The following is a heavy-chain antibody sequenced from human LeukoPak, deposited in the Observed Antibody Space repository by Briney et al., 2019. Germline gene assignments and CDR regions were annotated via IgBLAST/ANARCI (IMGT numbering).Heavy chain of an antibody. CDR3: AKESEWGPPYYFDY. Sequence: PGGSLRLSCAASGFTFSSYGVHWVRQAPGKGLEWVAFIRYDGSNKYYADSVKGRFTISRDNSKNTLYLQMNSLRAEDTAVYYCAKESEWGPPYYFDYWGQGTLVTVSS. CDR2: IRYDGSNK. J-gene: IGHJ4*02. V-gene: IGHV3-30*02. CDR1: GFTFSSYG. D-gene: IGHD2-8*01.